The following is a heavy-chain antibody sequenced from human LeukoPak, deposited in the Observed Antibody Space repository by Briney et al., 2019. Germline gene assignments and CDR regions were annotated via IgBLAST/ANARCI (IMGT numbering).Heavy chain of an antibody. CDR3: ARERSSSGGHNWFDP. D-gene: IGHD4-23*01. J-gene: IGHJ5*02. CDR1: GGYIITSGHY. CDR2: VYYTGVT. V-gene: IGHV4-39*07. Sequence: SETLSLTCTVSGGYIITSGHYWGWIRQPPGKGLEWIGGVYYTGVTSTNPFFRSRMSISVDTSKNQFSLNLTSVTAADAAVYYCARERSSSGGHNWFDPWGQGTLVAVSS.